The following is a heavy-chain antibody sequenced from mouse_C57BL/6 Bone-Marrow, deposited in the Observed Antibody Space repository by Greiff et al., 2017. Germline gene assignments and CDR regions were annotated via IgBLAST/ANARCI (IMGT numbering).Heavy chain of an antibody. V-gene: IGHV1-63*01. Sequence: VQVGESGAELVRPGTSVKMSCKASGHTFTNYWIGWAKQRPGHGLEWIGDIYPGGGYTNYNEKFKGKATLTADKSSSTAYMQVSSLTSEDSAIYYCASSKGFDYWGQGTTLTVSS. J-gene: IGHJ2*01. CDR2: IYPGGGYT. CDR1: GHTFTNYW. CDR3: ASSKGFDY.